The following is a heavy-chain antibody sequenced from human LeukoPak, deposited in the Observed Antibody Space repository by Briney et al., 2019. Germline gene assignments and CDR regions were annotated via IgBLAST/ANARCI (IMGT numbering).Heavy chain of an antibody. Sequence: GGSLRLSCAASGFTLSSYWMHWVRQAPGKGLVWVSRIKSDGRTNYADSVKGRFTISRDNAKNTVSLQMNSLRAEDTGVYYCARAPSEIGGYYPEYFRHWGQGTLVIVPS. V-gene: IGHV3-74*01. CDR2: IKSDGRT. D-gene: IGHD3-22*01. CDR3: ARAPSEIGGYYPEYFRH. CDR1: GFTLSSYW. J-gene: IGHJ1*01.